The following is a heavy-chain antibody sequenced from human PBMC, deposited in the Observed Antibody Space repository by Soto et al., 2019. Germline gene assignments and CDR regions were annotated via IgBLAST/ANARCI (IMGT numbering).Heavy chain of an antibody. Sequence: SETLSLTCTVSCGSISGYYWSWIRQPPGKGLEWIGNVYYSGGAKYNPSVKRRVSISVDTSKNQFSLNLSSVTAADTAVYYCTRDGDGRMTTNPYYYYGMDVWGPGITVTVSS. CDR2: VYYSGGA. J-gene: IGHJ6*02. CDR3: TRDGDGRMTTNPYYYYGMDV. V-gene: IGHV4-59*01. D-gene: IGHD2-21*02. CDR1: CGSISGYY.